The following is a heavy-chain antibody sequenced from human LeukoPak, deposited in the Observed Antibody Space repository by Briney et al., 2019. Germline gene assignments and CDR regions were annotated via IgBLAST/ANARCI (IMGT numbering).Heavy chain of an antibody. CDR3: ARVGGYNYAQEGCYYFGMDV. V-gene: IGHV3-7*01. D-gene: IGHD5-18*01. J-gene: IGHJ6*02. Sequence: GSLRLSCAVSGFTFSSYWMTWVRQAPGKGLEWVAHIKQDGSEKEYVDSVKGRFTISRDNAKSSLYLQLNSLRDEDTAVYYCARVGGYNYAQEGCYYFGMDVWGQGTTVTVSS. CDR2: IKQDGSEK. CDR1: GFTFSSYW.